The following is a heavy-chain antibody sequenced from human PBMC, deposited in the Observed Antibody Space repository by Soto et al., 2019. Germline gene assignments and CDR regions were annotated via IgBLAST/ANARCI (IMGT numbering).Heavy chain of an antibody. J-gene: IGHJ5*02. D-gene: IGHD3-9*01. Sequence: AKVSSEARGYTFTCNSIRSVQQAHEKGLEWMGWISAYNGNTNYAQKLQGRVTMTTDTSTSTAYMELRSLRSDDTAVYYCARVLYYDILPGYYPGCFDPWGQGTLVTVSS. V-gene: IGHV1-18*01. CDR2: ISAYNGNT. CDR1: GYTFTCNS. CDR3: ARVLYYDILPGYYPGCFDP.